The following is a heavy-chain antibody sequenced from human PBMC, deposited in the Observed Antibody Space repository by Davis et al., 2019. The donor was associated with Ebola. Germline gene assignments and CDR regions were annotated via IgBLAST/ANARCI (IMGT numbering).Heavy chain of an antibody. D-gene: IGHD6-19*01. CDR1: GGSFSGYY. CDR3: ASGYSSGWYAY. CDR2: INHSGST. V-gene: IGHV4-34*01. J-gene: IGHJ4*02. Sequence: MPSETLSLTCAVYGGSFSGYYWSWIRQPPGKGLEWIGEINHSGSTNYNPSLKSRVTISVDTSKNQFSLKLSSVTAADTAVYYCASGYSSGWYAYWGQGTLVTVSS.